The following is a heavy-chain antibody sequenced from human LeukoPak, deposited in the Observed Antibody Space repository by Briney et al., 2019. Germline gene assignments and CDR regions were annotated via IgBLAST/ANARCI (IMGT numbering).Heavy chain of an antibody. CDR1: GYSFSTYW. CDR2: IYPSDSDT. CDR3: ARQAAVAGSGIDY. D-gene: IGHD6-19*01. J-gene: IGHJ4*02. Sequence: GESLKISCKGSGYSFSTYWIGWVRQMPGKGLEWMGIIYPSDSDTRYSPSFQGQVTISADKSISTAYLQWSSLKASDTAIYYCARQAAVAGSGIDYWGQGTLVTVSS. V-gene: IGHV5-51*01.